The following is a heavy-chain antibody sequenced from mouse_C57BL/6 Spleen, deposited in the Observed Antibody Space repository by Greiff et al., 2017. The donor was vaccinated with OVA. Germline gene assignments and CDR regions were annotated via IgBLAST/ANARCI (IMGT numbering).Heavy chain of an antibody. J-gene: IGHJ2*01. V-gene: IGHV1-64*01. D-gene: IGHD2-2*01. CDR2: IHPNSGST. CDR1: GYTFTSYW. CDR3: ARGGVTTGYYFDY. Sequence: QVQLQQPGAELVKPGASVKLSCKASGYTFTSYWMHWVKQRPGQGLEWIGMIHPNSGSTNYNEKFKSKATLTVGKSSSTAYMQLSSLTSEDSAVYYCARGGVTTGYYFDYWGQGTTLTVSS.